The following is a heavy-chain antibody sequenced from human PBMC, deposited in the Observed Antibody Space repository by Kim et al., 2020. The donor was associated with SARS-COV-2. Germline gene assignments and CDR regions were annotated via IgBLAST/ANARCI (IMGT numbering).Heavy chain of an antibody. J-gene: IGHJ3*02. V-gene: IGHV7-4-1*02. CDR3: AREIHHWESDAFDI. D-gene: IGHD7-27*01. CDR2: INTNTGNP. Sequence: ASVKVSCKASGYTFTNYAMNWVRQAPGQGLEWMGWINTNTGNPTYAQGFTGRFVFSLDTSVSTAYLQISSLKAEDTAVYYCAREIHHWESDAFDIWGQGTMVTVSS. CDR1: GYTFTNYA.